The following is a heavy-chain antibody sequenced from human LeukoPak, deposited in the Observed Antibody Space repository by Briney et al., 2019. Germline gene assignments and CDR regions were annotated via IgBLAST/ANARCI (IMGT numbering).Heavy chain of an antibody. Sequence: GGSLRLSCAVSGFTVSSNYMSWVCQAPGKGLEWVSVIYSDGRTYYADSVKGRFSISRDNSKNTLYLQMDTLRAEDTAVYYCARERRYCSGDNCYSGLDYWGQGTLVTVSS. V-gene: IGHV3-53*01. CDR2: IYSDGRT. CDR1: GFTVSSNY. CDR3: ARERRYCSGDNCYSGLDY. D-gene: IGHD2-15*01. J-gene: IGHJ4*02.